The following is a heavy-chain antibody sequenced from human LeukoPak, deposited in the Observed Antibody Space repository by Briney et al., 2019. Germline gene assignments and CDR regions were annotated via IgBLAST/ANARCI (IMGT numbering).Heavy chain of an antibody. Sequence: PSETLSLTCTVSGGSISSYYWSWIRQPPGKGLEWIEYIYTSGSTNYNPSLKSRVTISVDTSKNQFSLKLSSVTAADTAVYYCARRWAGLFDPWGQGTLVTVSS. CDR2: IYTSGST. J-gene: IGHJ5*02. CDR3: ARRWAGLFDP. CDR1: GGSISSYY. V-gene: IGHV4-4*09. D-gene: IGHD5-24*01.